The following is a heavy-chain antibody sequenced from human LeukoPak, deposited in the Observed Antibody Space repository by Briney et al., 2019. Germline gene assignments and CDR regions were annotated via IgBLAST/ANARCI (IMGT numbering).Heavy chain of an antibody. D-gene: IGHD5-24*01. CDR1: GGSISSYY. Sequence: PSETLSLTCTVSGGSISSYYWSWIRQPPGKGLEWIAYVYYSGSTNYNPSLKSRVTISVDTSKNQFSLKLSSVTAADTAVYYCARDGKDGYILDAFDIWGQGTMVTVSS. V-gene: IGHV4-59*01. CDR3: ARDGKDGYILDAFDI. J-gene: IGHJ3*02. CDR2: VYYSGST.